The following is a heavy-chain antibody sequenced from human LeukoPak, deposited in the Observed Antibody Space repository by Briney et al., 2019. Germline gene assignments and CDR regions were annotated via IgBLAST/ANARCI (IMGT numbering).Heavy chain of an antibody. CDR2: ISGSSSYI. CDR3: ARVSAGVIGMKDAFDI. Sequence: GGSLRLSCAASGFTVSSNEMTWVRQAPGKGLEWVSSISGSSSYIYYADSVKGRFTISRHNAKNSLYLQMNSLRAEDTAVYYCARVSAGVIGMKDAFDIWGQGTMVTVSS. V-gene: IGHV3-21*01. D-gene: IGHD3-16*02. J-gene: IGHJ3*02. CDR1: GFTVSSNE.